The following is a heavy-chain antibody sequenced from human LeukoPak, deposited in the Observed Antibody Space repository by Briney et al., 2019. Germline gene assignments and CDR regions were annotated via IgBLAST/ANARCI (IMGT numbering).Heavy chain of an antibody. V-gene: IGHV4-39*01. Sequence: PSETLSLTCIVSGGSISSSNSYWDWIRQPPGRGLEWIGDISHSGTINYNPSLRTRVTISADTSKNQFSPKLNSVTAADTAVYYCATHVRGGNGFDPWGQGTLVTVSS. CDR2: ISHSGTI. CDR1: GGSISSSNSY. CDR3: ATHVRGGNGFDP. D-gene: IGHD4-23*01. J-gene: IGHJ5*02.